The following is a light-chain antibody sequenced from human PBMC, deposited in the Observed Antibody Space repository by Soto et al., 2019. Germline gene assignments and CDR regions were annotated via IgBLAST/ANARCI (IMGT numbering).Light chain of an antibody. Sequence: QSVVTQEPSLTVSPGGTVTLTCASSTGAVTSGYYPNWFQQKPGQAPRALIYNTNNKHSWTAARFSGSLLGGKAALTLSGVQPEEEAEYYCLLYYGGAQVFGGGTKVTVL. V-gene: IGLV7-43*01. CDR3: LLYYGGAQV. CDR1: TGAVTSGYY. J-gene: IGLJ2*01. CDR2: NTN.